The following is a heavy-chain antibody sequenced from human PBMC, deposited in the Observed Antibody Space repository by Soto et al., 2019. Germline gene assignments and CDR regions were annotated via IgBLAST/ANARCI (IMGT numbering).Heavy chain of an antibody. J-gene: IGHJ4*02. D-gene: IGHD3-10*01. CDR3: ARVTMVRGVITYYFDY. Sequence: ASVKVSCKASGYTFTSYGISWVRQAPGQGLEWMGWISAYNGNTNYAQKLRGRVTMTTDTSTSTAYMELRSLRSDDTAVYYCARVTMVRGVITYYFDYWGQGTLVTVSS. CDR1: GYTFTSYG. CDR2: ISAYNGNT. V-gene: IGHV1-18*01.